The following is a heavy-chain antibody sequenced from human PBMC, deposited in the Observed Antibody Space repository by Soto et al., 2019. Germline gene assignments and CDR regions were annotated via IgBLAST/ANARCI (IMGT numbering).Heavy chain of an antibody. CDR1: GGSIVSYY. CDR3: ARGNYDFWSGYYYYYYGMDV. V-gene: IGHV4-59*01. D-gene: IGHD3-3*01. CDR2: IYDSAST. J-gene: IGHJ6*02. Sequence: PSETLSLTCTVSGGSIVSYYCSWIRHPPGEGLEWNGYIYDSASTNYNPSLKSRVTISVDTSKNQYSLKLSSVTAADTAVYYCARGNYDFWSGYYYYYYGMDVWGQGTTVTVSS.